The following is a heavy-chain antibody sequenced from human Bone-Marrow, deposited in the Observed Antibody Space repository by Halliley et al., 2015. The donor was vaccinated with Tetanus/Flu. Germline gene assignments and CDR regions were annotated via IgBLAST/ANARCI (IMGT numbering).Heavy chain of an antibody. J-gene: IGHJ6*02. V-gene: IGHV4-59*01. D-gene: IGHD6-19*01. CDR3: ARTRKQWLQSFYYGMDV. Sequence: IGFVFFPGNTNHNPSPRSRVTISVDRSKNQFSLKLTSVTAADTAVYFCARTRKQWLQSFYYGMDVWGQGTTVTVSS. CDR2: VFFPGNT.